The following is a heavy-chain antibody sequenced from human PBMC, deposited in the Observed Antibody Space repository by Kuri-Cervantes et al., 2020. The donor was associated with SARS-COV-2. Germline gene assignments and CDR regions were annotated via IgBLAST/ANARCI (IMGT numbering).Heavy chain of an antibody. CDR3: ARTYSGSYYGYPDY. CDR2: IRSKANSYAT. Sequence: GGSLRLSCAASGFTFSGSAMHWVRQASGKGLEWVGRIRSKANSYATACAASVKGRFTISRDDSKNTAYVQMNSLKTEDTAVYYCARTYSGSYYGYPDYWGQGTLVTVSS. V-gene: IGHV3-73*01. CDR1: GFTFSGSA. J-gene: IGHJ4*02. D-gene: IGHD1-26*01.